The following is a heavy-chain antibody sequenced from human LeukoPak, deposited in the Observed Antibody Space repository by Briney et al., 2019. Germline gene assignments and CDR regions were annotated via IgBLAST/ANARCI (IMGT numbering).Heavy chain of an antibody. J-gene: IGHJ3*02. Sequence: GGSLRLSCAASGFTFSSYGMHWVRQAPGKGLVWVAFIRYDGSNKYYADSVKGRFTISRDNSKNTLYLQMNSLRAEDTAVYYCAKGRRVSIVGLNAFDIWGQGTMVTVSS. CDR1: GFTFSSYG. D-gene: IGHD1-26*01. V-gene: IGHV3-30*02. CDR2: IRYDGSNK. CDR3: AKGRRVSIVGLNAFDI.